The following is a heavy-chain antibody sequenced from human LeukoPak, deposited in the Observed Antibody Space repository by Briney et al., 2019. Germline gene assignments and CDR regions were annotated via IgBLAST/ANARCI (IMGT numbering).Heavy chain of an antibody. J-gene: IGHJ4*02. CDR3: ARDRVRYSSSPVAY. CDR1: GFTFSSYS. Sequence: PGGSLRLSCAASGFTFSSYSMNWIRQAPGEGLEWVSYISSSGSTIYYADSVKGRFTISRDNAKNSLYLQMNSLRAEDTAVYYCARDRVRYSSSPVAYWGQGTLVTVSS. V-gene: IGHV3-48*04. D-gene: IGHD6-6*01. CDR2: ISSSGSTI.